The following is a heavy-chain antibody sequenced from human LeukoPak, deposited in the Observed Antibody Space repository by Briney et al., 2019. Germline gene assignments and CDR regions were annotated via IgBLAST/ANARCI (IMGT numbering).Heavy chain of an antibody. V-gene: IGHV4-59*01. D-gene: IGHD2-21*02. CDR2: IYYSGST. CDR3: ARDDPYCGGDCYAFDI. J-gene: IGHJ3*02. Sequence: SETLSLTCTVSGGSISSYYWSWLRQPPGKGLEWIGYIYYSGSTNYNPSLKSRVTISVDTPKNQFSLKLSSVTAADTAVYYCARDDPYCGGDCYAFDIWGQGTMVTVSS. CDR1: GGSISSYY.